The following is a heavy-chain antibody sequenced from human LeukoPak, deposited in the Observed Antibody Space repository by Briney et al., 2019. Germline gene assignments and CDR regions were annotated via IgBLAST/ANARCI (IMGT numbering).Heavy chain of an antibody. J-gene: IGHJ4*02. CDR2: IYNGGST. Sequence: PSETLSLTCTVSGGSISTYYWSWIRKPPGKGLEWIGHIYNGGSTNYSPSLKSRVTISVDTSKNQFSLKLSSVTAADTAVYYCARVGDGLFDYWGQGTLVTVSS. V-gene: IGHV4-59*12. CDR3: ARVGDGLFDY. D-gene: IGHD1-26*01. CDR1: GGSISTYY.